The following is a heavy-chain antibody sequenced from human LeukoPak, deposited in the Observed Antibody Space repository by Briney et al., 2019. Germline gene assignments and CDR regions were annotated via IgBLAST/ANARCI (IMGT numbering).Heavy chain of an antibody. CDR1: GGSISSGDYY. J-gene: IGHJ4*02. CDR3: TRDVPRSGGYPDN. Sequence: SQTLSLTCTVSGGSISSGDYYWSWIRQHPGKGLEWIGYIYYSGSTYYNPSLKSRVTISVDTSKNQFSLKLSSVTAADTAVYYCTRDVPRSGGYPDNWGQGTLVTVSS. V-gene: IGHV4-31*03. CDR2: IYYSGST. D-gene: IGHD2-15*01.